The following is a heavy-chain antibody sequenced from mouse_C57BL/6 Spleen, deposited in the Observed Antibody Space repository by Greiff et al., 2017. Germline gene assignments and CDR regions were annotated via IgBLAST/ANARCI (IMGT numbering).Heavy chain of an antibody. D-gene: IGHD4-1*01. V-gene: IGHV1-4*01. CDR3: ARESWELGLDY. J-gene: IGHJ2*01. CDR2: INPSSGYT. CDR1: GYTFTSYT. Sequence: QVQLKESGAELARPGASVKMSCKASGYTFTSYTMHWVKQRPGQGLEWIGYINPSSGYTKYNQKFKDKATLTADKSSSTAYMQLSSLTSEDSAVYYCARESWELGLDYWGQGTTLTVSS.